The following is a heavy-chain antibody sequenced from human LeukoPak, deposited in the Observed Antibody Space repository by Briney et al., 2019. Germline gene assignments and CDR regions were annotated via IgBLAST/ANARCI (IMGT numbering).Heavy chain of an antibody. CDR3: ARDRGSSGLNFDY. Sequence: VIYSGGSTYYADSVKGRFTISRDNSKNTLYLQMNSLRAEDTAVYYCARDRGSSGLNFDYWGQGTLVTVSS. J-gene: IGHJ4*02. CDR2: IYSGGST. D-gene: IGHD3-22*01. V-gene: IGHV3-53*01.